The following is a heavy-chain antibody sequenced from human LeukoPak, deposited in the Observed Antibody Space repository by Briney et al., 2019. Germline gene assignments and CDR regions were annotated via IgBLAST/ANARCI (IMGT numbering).Heavy chain of an antibody. J-gene: IGHJ6*03. D-gene: IGHD3-3*01. CDR1: GYTFTGHY. CDR2: INPNNGGT. V-gene: IGHV1-2*02. Sequence: ASVKVSCKASGYTFTGHYIHWVRQAPGQGLEWMGWINPNNGGTKYAQKFQGRVTMTRDTSISTAYMELSRLRSDDTAVYYCARDGDYDFWSDYYTYYYYYMDAWGKGTTVTVSS. CDR3: ARDGDYDFWSDYYTYYYYYMDA.